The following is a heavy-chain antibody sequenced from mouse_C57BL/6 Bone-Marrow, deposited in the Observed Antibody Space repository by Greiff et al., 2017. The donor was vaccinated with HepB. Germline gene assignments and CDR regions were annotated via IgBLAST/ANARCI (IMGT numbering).Heavy chain of an antibody. V-gene: IGHV5-6*01. CDR3: ARRVFAY. J-gene: IGHJ3*01. CDR2: ISSGGSYT. CDR1: GFTFSSYG. Sequence: EVQLQESGGDLVKPGGSLKLSCAASGFTFSSYGMSWVRQTPDKRLEWVATISSGGSYTYYPDSVKGRFTISRDNAKNTLYLQMSSLKSEDTAMYYSARRVFAYWGQGTLVTVSA.